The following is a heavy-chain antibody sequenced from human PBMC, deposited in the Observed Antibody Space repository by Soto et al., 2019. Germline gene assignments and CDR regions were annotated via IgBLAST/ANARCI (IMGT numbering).Heavy chain of an antibody. V-gene: IGHV3-23*01. J-gene: IGHJ6*02. Sequence: EVQLLESGGGLVQPGGSLRLSCAASGFTFSSYALTWVRQAPGKGLEWVSTIRASGDSTYYADSVKGRFTIARDNSKNTLYLQMNSLGAEDTAVYYCAKVWGTGTPCYGMDVWGQGTTVTVSS. CDR3: AKVWGTGTPCYGMDV. D-gene: IGHD3-16*01. CDR1: GFTFSSYA. CDR2: IRASGDST.